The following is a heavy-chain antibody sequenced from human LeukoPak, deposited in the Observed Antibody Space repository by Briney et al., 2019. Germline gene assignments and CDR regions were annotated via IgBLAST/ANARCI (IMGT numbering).Heavy chain of an antibody. D-gene: IGHD3-10*01. CDR3: AKDYYGSGSYAY. CDR1: GFTFSSYG. V-gene: IGHV3-30*18. CDR2: ISYDGSNK. J-gene: IGHJ4*02. Sequence: PGGSLRLSCAASGFTFSSYGMHWVRQALGKGLEWVAVISYDGSNKYYADSVKGRFTISRDNSKNTLYLQMNSLRAEDTAVYYCAKDYYGSGSYAYWGQGTLVTVSS.